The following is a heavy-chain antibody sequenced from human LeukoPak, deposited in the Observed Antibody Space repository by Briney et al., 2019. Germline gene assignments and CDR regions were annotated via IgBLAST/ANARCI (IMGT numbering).Heavy chain of an antibody. CDR2: IIPIFGTA. Sequence: SVKVSCKASGGTFSSYAISWVRQAPGQGLEWMGGIIPIFGTANYAQKFQGRVTITADESTSTAYMELSSLRSEDTAVYYCARDGPDYGDYGDYWGQGTLVTVSS. CDR1: GGTFSSYA. V-gene: IGHV1-69*13. J-gene: IGHJ4*02. CDR3: ARDGPDYGDYGDY. D-gene: IGHD4-17*01.